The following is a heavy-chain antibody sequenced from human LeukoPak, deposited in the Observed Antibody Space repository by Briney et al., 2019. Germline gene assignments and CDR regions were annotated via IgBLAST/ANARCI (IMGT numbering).Heavy chain of an antibody. CDR1: GFTFRSYG. Sequence: GRSLRLSCAATGFTFRSYGMHWVRQAPGKGLEGVAVVSYDGNTKYYADSVKGRITISRDNSKNTLYLQMNSLRAEDTAVYYCAKEFASGYQDYWGQGTLVTVSS. J-gene: IGHJ4*02. V-gene: IGHV3-30*18. CDR2: VSYDGNTK. CDR3: AKEFASGYQDY. D-gene: IGHD3-3*01.